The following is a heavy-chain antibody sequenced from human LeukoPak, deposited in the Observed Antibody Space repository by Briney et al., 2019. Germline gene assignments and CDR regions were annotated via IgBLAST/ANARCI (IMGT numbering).Heavy chain of an antibody. Sequence: ASVKVSCKTSGYTFIHYYMHWVRQASGEGFEWMGIVDPSGDIATYAQKFQGRVTLTTDTSTSTFYMELSSLRSEDTAIYYCARDSFGVRGFDHWGQGTSVTVSS. J-gene: IGHJ4*02. D-gene: IGHD3-10*01. V-gene: IGHV1-46*01. CDR3: ARDSFGVRGFDH. CDR2: VDPSGDIA. CDR1: GYTFIHYY.